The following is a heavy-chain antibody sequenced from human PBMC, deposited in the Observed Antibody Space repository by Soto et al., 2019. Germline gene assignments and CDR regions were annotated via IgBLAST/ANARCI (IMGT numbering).Heavy chain of an antibody. CDR1: GFTFDDYA. Sequence: EVQLVESGGGLVQPGRSLRLSCAASGFTFDDYAMHWVRQAPGKGLEWVSGISWNSGSIGYADSVKGRFTISRDNAKNSLYLQMNSLRAEDTALYYCANSEGSDYFDYWGQGTLVTVSS. V-gene: IGHV3-9*01. J-gene: IGHJ4*02. D-gene: IGHD6-25*01. CDR2: ISWNSGSI. CDR3: ANSEGSDYFDY.